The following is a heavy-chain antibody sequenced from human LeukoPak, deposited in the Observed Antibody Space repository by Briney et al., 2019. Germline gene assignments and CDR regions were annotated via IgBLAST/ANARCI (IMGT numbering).Heavy chain of an antibody. CDR3: ATDVARHQWLVRDY. CDR1: GYTLTELS. D-gene: IGHD6-19*01. CDR2: FDPEDGET. Sequence: ASVKVSCKVSGYTLTELSMHWVRQSPGKGLEWMGGFDPEDGETIYAQKFQGRVTMTEGTSTDTAYMELSSLRSEDTAVYYCATDVARHQWLVRDYWGQGTLVTVPS. J-gene: IGHJ4*02. V-gene: IGHV1-24*01.